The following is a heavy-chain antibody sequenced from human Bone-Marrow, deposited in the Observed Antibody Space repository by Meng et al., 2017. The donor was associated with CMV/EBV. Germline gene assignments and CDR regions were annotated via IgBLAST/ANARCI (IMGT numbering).Heavy chain of an antibody. CDR3: ARAKSDFWSGYYDYYYYGMDV. Sequence: GGSLRLSCAASGFTFSSYAMHWVRQAPGKGLEWVAVISYDGSNKYYADSVKGRFTISRDNSKNTLYLQMNSLRAEDTAVYYCARAKSDFWSGYYDYYYYGMDVWGQGNTVTVSS. V-gene: IGHV3-30-3*01. D-gene: IGHD3-3*01. J-gene: IGHJ6*02. CDR1: GFTFSSYA. CDR2: ISYDGSNK.